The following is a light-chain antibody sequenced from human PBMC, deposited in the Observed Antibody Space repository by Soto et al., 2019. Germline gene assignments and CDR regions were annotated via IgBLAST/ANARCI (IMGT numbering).Light chain of an antibody. CDR3: QQYSTSPRGLA. J-gene: IGKJ4*01. Sequence: EIVLTQSPGTLSLSPGERATLSCRASQSVSSSYLAWYQQKPGQAPRLLIYATSGRATGIPDRFSGSGSGTTFTLTISRLEHADFAVYYCQQYSTSPRGLAFGGGTKVEIK. CDR1: QSVSSSY. CDR2: ATS. V-gene: IGKV3-20*01.